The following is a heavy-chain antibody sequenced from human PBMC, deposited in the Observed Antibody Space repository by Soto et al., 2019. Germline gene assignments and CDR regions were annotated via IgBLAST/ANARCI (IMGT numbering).Heavy chain of an antibody. CDR1: GFTFSNYW. CDR3: ARGPLAGGNY. V-gene: IGHV3-7*01. Sequence: EVQLVESGGGLVQPGGSLRLSCAASGFTFSNYWMSWVRQAPGKGLEWVANIKQDGSEKYYVDSVKGRFTISRDNAKNSLYLQMNSLRAEDTAVYYCARGPLAGGNYWGQGTLVTVSS. CDR2: IKQDGSEK. J-gene: IGHJ4*02.